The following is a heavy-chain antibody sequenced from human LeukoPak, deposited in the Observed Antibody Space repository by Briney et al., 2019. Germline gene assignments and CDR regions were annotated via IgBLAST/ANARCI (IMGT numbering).Heavy chain of an antibody. V-gene: IGHV3-23*01. Sequence: GGSLRLSCAASGFTFRNYAMSWVRQAPGKGLEWVSAISGSGGSTYYADSVKGRFTISRDNSKNTLYLQMNSLRAEDTAVYYCATSGSGSYYVSWGQGTLVTVSS. CDR2: ISGSGGST. J-gene: IGHJ5*02. CDR3: ATSGSGSYYVS. CDR1: GFTFRNYA. D-gene: IGHD3-10*01.